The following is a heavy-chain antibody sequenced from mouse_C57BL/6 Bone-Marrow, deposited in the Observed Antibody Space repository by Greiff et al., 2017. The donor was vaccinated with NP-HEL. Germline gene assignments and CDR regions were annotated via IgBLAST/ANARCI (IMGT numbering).Heavy chain of an antibody. CDR2: INYDGSSN. Sequence: EVKLVESEGGLVQPGSSMKLSCTASGFTFSDYYMAWVRQVPEKGLEWVANINYDGSSNYYLDSLKSRFIISRDNAKNILYLQMRRLKSEDTATYYGAREGGLRRRTYAMDYWGQGTSVTVSS. D-gene: IGHD2-4*01. V-gene: IGHV5-16*01. CDR1: GFTFSDYY. J-gene: IGHJ4*01. CDR3: AREGGLRRRTYAMDY.